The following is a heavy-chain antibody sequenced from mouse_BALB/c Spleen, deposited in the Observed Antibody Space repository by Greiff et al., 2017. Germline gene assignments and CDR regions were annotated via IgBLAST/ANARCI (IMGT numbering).Heavy chain of an antibody. J-gene: IGHJ3*01. CDR1: GFNIKDTY. Sequence: VQLQQSGAELVKPGASVKLSCTASGFNIKDTYMHWVKQRPEQGLEWIGRIDPVNGNTKYDPKFQGKATITADTSSNTAYLQLSSLTSEDTAVYYCAAYYGYSWFAYWGQGTLVTVSA. V-gene: IGHV14-3*02. D-gene: IGHD2-9*01. CDR3: AAYYGYSWFAY. CDR2: IDPVNGNT.